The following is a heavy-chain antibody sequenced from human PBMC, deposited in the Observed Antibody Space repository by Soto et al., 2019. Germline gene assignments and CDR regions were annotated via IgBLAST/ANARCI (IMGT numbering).Heavy chain of an antibody. CDR1: GFSLSTSGVG. CDR2: IYWDDDK. D-gene: IGHD3-22*01. CDR3: AHFSYYYDSSGQASNWFDP. V-gene: IGHV2-5*02. J-gene: IGHJ5*02. Sequence: QITLKESGPTLVKPTQTLTLTCTFSGFSLSTSGVGVGWIRQPPGKALEWLALIYWDDDKRYSPSLKSRLTITKDTSKNQVVLTMTNMDPVDTATYYCAHFSYYYDSSGQASNWFDPWGQGTLVTVSS.